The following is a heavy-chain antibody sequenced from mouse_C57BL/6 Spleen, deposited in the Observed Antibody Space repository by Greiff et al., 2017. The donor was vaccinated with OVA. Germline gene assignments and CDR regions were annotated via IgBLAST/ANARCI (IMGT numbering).Heavy chain of an antibody. Sequence: QVQLQQPGAELVMPGASVKLSCKASGYTFTSYWMHWVKQRPGQGLEWIGEIDPSDGYTNYNQKFKGKSTLTVDKSSSTAYLQLSSLTSEDSAVYYCARSTTVVAMDYWGQGTTLTVSS. J-gene: IGHJ2*01. CDR3: ARSTTVVAMDY. D-gene: IGHD1-1*01. V-gene: IGHV1-69*01. CDR2: IDPSDGYT. CDR1: GYTFTSYW.